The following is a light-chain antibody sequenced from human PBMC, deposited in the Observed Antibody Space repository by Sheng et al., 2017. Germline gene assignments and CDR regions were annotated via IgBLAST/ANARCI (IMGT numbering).Light chain of an antibody. J-gene: IGKJ4*01. V-gene: IGKV1-33*01. CDR1: QDISNS. CDR2: DAS. CDR3: QQYANLPPA. Sequence: DIQMTQSPSSLSASVGDRVTITCQASQDISNSLNWYQQKPGKAPKLLIYDASNLKTGGPSRFSGSGSGTNFIFTISSLQPEDIATYYCQQYANLPPAFGGGTKVEI.